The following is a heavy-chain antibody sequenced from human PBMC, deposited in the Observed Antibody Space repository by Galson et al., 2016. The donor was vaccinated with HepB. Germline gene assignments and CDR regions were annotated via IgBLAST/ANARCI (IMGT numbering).Heavy chain of an antibody. CDR1: GFTFKNFG. J-gene: IGHJ4*02. D-gene: IGHD2-2*03. Sequence: SLRLSCAASGFTFKNFGMTWVRQAPGKGLEWVSTICGSFGDIDYADSVQGRFTISRDNSKNTLSLQMNSLSDEDTATYYCAIDPSHWIENPFALWGQGTLVTVS. V-gene: IGHV3-23*01. CDR3: AIDPSHWIENPFAL. CDR2: ICGSFGDI.